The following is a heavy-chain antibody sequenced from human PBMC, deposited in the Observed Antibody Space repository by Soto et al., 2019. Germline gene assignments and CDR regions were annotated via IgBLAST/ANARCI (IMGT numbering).Heavy chain of an antibody. CDR3: AREGWPLLQTGMDV. CDR2: ISSSNRTI. V-gene: IGHV3-48*02. CDR1: GFTFRSYS. D-gene: IGHD2-15*01. J-gene: IGHJ6*02. Sequence: GALRLSCAASGFTFRSYSMNWVRQAPGKGLEWVSYISSSNRTINYADSVKGRFIIPRDNAKNSLYLQMHSLRDEDTAVYYCAREGWPLLQTGMDVWGQGTTVTVSS.